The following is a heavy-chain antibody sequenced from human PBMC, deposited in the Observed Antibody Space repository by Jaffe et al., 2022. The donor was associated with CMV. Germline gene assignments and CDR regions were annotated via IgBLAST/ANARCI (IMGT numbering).Heavy chain of an antibody. V-gene: IGHV3-48*02. CDR1: GFTFSSYS. D-gene: IGHD3-3*01. CDR3: ARDLTDITIFGVVTYYYYGMDV. CDR2: ISSSSSTI. J-gene: IGHJ6*02. Sequence: EVQLVESGGGLVQPGGSLRLSCAASGFTFSSYSMNWVRQAPGKGLEWVSYISSSSSTIYYADSVKGRFTISRDNAKNSLYLQMNSLRDEDTAVYYCARDLTDITIFGVVTYYYYGMDVWGQGTTVTVSS.